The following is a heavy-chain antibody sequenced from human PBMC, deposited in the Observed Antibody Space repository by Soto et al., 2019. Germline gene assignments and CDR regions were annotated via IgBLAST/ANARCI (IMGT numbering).Heavy chain of an antibody. J-gene: IGHJ5*02. CDR2: INYNGGRV. Sequence: EVRLVESGGGFVQPGRSLRLSCTVSGFTFDEHSMHWVRQAPGKGLVWVSGINYNGGRVAYADSVRGRFTIFRDNAKNSLDLQMNSLRAEDTAVYYCARAPVDKGTSIYRFGWFDLWGQGTLVTVSS. D-gene: IGHD3-16*02. CDR3: ARAPVDKGTSIYRFGWFDL. CDR1: GFTFDEHS. V-gene: IGHV3-9*01.